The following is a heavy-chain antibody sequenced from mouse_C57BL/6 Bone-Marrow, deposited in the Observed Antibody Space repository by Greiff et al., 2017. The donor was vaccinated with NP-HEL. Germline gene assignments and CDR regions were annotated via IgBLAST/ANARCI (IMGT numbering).Heavy chain of an antibody. V-gene: IGHV14-3*01. CDR1: GFNITNTY. Sequence: VQLQQSVAELVRPGASVKLSCTASGFNITNTYMHWVKQRPEQGLEWIGRIDPANGNTKYAPKFQGKATITADTSSNTAYLQLSSLTSEDTAIYYCASDYGSPSYWYFDVWGTGTTVTVSS. J-gene: IGHJ1*03. D-gene: IGHD1-1*01. CDR2: IDPANGNT. CDR3: ASDYGSPSYWYFDV.